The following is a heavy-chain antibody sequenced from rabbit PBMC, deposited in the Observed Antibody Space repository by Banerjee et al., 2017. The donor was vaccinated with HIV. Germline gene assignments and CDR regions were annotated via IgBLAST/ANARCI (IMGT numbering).Heavy chain of an antibody. J-gene: IGHJ4*01. CDR1: GFDFSSYY. D-gene: IGHD8-1*01. CDR2: IDPVFGTT. CDR3: ARNAGGGDYGL. Sequence: QLKETGGGLVQPGGSLTLSCKASGFDFSSYYMSWVRQAPGKGLEWIGYIDPVFGTTYYANWVNGRFTISSHNAQNTLYLQLNSLTAADTATYFCARNAGGGDYGLWGPGTLVTVS. V-gene: IGHV1S7*01.